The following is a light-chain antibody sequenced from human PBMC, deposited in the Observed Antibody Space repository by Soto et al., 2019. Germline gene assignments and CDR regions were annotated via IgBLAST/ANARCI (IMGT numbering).Light chain of an antibody. CDR1: SNDVGTYNR. CDR3: SSYTSSSTWL. Sequence: QSALTQPPSVSGSPGQSVTISCTGTSNDVGTYNRVSWYQQPPGTAPKLMIYEVNNRPSGVPDRFSGSKSGNTASLTISGLQAEDEAEYYCSSYTSSSTWLFRGGPKL. J-gene: IGLJ2*01. CDR2: EVN. V-gene: IGLV2-18*02.